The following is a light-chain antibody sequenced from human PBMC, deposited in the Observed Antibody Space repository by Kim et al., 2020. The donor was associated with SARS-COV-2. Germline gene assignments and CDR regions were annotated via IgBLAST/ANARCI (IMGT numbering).Light chain of an antibody. J-gene: IGLJ3*02. CDR2: RNY. CDR1: SSNIGSNY. V-gene: IGLV1-47*01. Sequence: GQRVTFSCSGSSSNIGSNYVSWHQQLPGTATRLLIYRNYQRPSGVPDRFSGSTSGTSASLAISGLRSEDEADYYCAAWDDSLSGWVFGGGTQLTVL. CDR3: AAWDDSLSGWV.